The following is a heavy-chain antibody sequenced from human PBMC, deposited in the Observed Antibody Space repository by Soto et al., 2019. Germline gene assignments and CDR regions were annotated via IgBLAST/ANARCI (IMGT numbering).Heavy chain of an antibody. CDR1: GGSITSSGYY. V-gene: IGHV4-31*03. CDR2: TSNSGGT. J-gene: IGHJ4*02. D-gene: IGHD2-2*01. CDR3: ARGGGSTKVDY. Sequence: QAQLQESGPGLVKPSQTLSLTCTVSGGSITSSGYYWSWIRQHPGGGLEWIGFTSNSGGTSYNPSQQSRVTISVDTSSNQFSLNLKSVTAPDTAVYSCARGGGSTKVDYWGQGTLVTVSP.